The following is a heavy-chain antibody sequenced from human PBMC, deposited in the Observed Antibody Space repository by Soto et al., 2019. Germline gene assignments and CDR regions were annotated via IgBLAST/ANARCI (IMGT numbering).Heavy chain of an antibody. Sequence: GASVKVSCKASGYTFTSYGISWVRQAPGQGLEWMGWISAYNGNTNYAQKLQGRVTMTTDTSTSTAYMELRSLRSDDTAVYYCERDGYAYYDFWSGNPGYYFDYWGQGTLVTVSS. D-gene: IGHD3-3*01. V-gene: IGHV1-18*01. CDR2: ISAYNGNT. J-gene: IGHJ4*02. CDR1: GYTFTSYG. CDR3: ERDGYAYYDFWSGNPGYYFDY.